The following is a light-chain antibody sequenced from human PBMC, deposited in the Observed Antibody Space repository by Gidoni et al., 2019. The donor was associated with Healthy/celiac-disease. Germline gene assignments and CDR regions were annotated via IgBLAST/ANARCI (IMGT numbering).Light chain of an antibody. CDR1: QGISSY. CDR3: QQLNSYPVT. Sequence: DIKLTQSPAFLSASVGDRVPITCRASQGISSYLAWYQQKPGKAPKLLIYAASTLQSGVQSRFSGSGSGTEFTLTISSLQPEDFATYYCQQLNSYPVTFXQXTKVEIK. V-gene: IGKV1-9*01. J-gene: IGKJ1*01. CDR2: AAS.